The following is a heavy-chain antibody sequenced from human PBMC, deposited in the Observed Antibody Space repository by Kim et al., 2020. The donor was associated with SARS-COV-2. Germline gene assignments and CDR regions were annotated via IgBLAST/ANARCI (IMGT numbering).Heavy chain of an antibody. CDR2: IYTSGDT. V-gene: IGHV4-4*07. D-gene: IGHD6-13*01. CDR1: GGSISNYY. CDR3: ARRGLGAAGTGQPLDY. Sequence: SETLSLTCTVSGGSISNYYWNWIRQPAGKGLEWIGRIYTSGDTDYNPSLKSRVTISVDTSKNQFSLILTSVTAADTAVYYCARRGLGAAGTGQPLDYWGQGTLVTVSS. J-gene: IGHJ4*02.